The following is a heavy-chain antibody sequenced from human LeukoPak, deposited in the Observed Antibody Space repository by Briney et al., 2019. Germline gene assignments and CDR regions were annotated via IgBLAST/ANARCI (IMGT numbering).Heavy chain of an antibody. CDR1: GFTFDDYG. D-gene: IGHD3-3*01. J-gene: IGHJ4*02. CDR2: IDWNGGST. CDR3: AREYRITISGVVRIFDY. V-gene: IGHV3-20*04. Sequence: GGSLRLSCAASGFTFDDYGMSWVRQAPGKGLEWVSGIDWNGGSTGYADSVKGRFTISRDNAKNSLYLQMNSLRAEDTALYYCAREYRITISGVVRIFDYWGQGTLVTVSS.